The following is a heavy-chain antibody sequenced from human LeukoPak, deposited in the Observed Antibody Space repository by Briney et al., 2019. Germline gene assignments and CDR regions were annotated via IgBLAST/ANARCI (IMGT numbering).Heavy chain of an antibody. J-gene: IGHJ4*02. CDR1: GFTFDNYG. CDR2: INGNGGST. D-gene: IGHD3-10*01. V-gene: IGHV3-20*04. CDR3: AKDDAWLRFGE. Sequence: GGSLRLSCAASGFTFDNYGMSWVRQVPGKGLEWVSSINGNGGSTAYADSVKGRFTISRDNSKNMLYLEVISLTADDTAVYYCAKDDAWLRFGEWSQGTLVTVSS.